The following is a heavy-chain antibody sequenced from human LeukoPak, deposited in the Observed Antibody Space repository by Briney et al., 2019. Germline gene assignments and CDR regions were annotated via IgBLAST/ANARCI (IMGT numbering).Heavy chain of an antibody. J-gene: IGHJ4*01. V-gene: IGHV5-51*01. D-gene: IGHD3-22*01. CDR2: IYPGDSDT. Sequence: GESLKISCKGSGYSFTSYWIGWVRQMPGKGLEWMGIIYPGDSDTRYSPSFQGQVTISADKSISTAYLQWSSLKASDTAMYYCARLLVSYYDSXGXXYXFDYWGXGTLVTVS. CDR3: ARLLVSYYDSXGXXYXFDY. CDR1: GYSFTSYW.